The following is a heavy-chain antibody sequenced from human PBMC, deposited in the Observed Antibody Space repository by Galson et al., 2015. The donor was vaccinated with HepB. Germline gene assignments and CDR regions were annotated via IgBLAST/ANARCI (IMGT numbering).Heavy chain of an antibody. J-gene: IGHJ6*02. CDR3: ATDLFSESPRYRFGEYYHYGMDV. CDR2: FDPEDGET. CDR1: GYTLTELS. Sequence: SVKVSCKVSGYTLTELSMHWVRQAPGKGLEWMGGFDPEDGETIYAQKFQGRVTMTADTSTDTAYMELSSLRSEDTAVYYCATDLFSESPRYRFGEYYHYGMDVWGQGTTVTVSS. D-gene: IGHD3-10*01. V-gene: IGHV1-24*01.